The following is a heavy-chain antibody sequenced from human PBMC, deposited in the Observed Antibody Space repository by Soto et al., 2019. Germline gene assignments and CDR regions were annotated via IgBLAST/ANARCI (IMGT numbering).Heavy chain of an antibody. V-gene: IGHV3-21*01. D-gene: IGHD1-26*01. CDR2: ISRSSSYV. Sequence: PGGSLRLSCAASGFTFSTYSMNWVRQAPGKGLEWVSSISRSSSYVYYADSVKGRFTISRDNAKNSLFLQMDSLRAEDTAVYYCARDRGDSGTYSGFDYWGQGTLVTVSS. J-gene: IGHJ4*02. CDR1: GFTFSTYS. CDR3: ARDRGDSGTYSGFDY.